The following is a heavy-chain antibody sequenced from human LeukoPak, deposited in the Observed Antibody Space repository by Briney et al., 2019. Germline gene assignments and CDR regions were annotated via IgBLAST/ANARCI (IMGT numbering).Heavy chain of an antibody. CDR1: GFTFSSYA. Sequence: GGSLRLSXAASGFTFSSYAMSWVRQAPGKGLEWLSAISGSGGSTYYADSVKGRFTISRDNSKNTLYLQMNSLRAEDTAVYYCAKFLPTHIVVANYYFDYWGQGTLVTVSS. D-gene: IGHD2-21*01. CDR3: AKFLPTHIVVANYYFDY. CDR2: ISGSGGST. V-gene: IGHV3-23*01. J-gene: IGHJ4*02.